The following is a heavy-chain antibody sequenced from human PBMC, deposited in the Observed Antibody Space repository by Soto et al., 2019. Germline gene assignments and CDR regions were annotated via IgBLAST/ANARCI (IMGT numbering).Heavy chain of an antibody. D-gene: IGHD3-10*01. CDR2: IYSGGST. J-gene: IGHJ4*02. CDR3: ASTRFGEFHFAY. CDR1: GFTVSSNY. V-gene: IGHV3-53*01. Sequence: EVQLVESGGGLIQPGGSLRLSCAASGFTVSSNYMSWVRQAPGKGLEWVSVIYSGGSTYYADSVKGRFTISRDNSKNTLYLQMNSLRAADAAVYSCASTRFGEFHFAYWGQGTLVTVSS.